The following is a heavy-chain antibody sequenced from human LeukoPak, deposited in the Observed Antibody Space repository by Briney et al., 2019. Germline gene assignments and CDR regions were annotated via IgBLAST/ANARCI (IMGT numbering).Heavy chain of an antibody. J-gene: IGHJ4*02. Sequence: SETLSLTCAVSGYSISSGYYWGWIRRPPGKGLEWIGSIYHSGSTYYNPSLKSRVTISVDTSKNQFSLKLSSVTAADTAVYYCARETPSEYCSGGSCYLFDYWGQGTLVTVSS. D-gene: IGHD2-15*01. CDR2: IYHSGST. CDR1: GYSISSGYY. V-gene: IGHV4-38-2*02. CDR3: ARETPSEYCSGGSCYLFDY.